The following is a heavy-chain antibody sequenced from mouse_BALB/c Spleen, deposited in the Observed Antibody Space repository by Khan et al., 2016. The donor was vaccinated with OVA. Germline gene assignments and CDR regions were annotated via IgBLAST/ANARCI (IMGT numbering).Heavy chain of an antibody. Sequence: QIQLVQSGPELKKPGETVQISCKASGFTFTNYGMNWVKQAPGKGLKWMGWINTYTGGPTFADDFKGRFAFSLETSASTAFLQINSIKNEDSATYFCARVGYNGSMDCWGQGTLVTVSS. J-gene: IGHJ4*01. CDR2: INTYTGGP. V-gene: IGHV9-3-1*01. CDR1: GFTFTNYG. D-gene: IGHD2-14*01. CDR3: ARVGYNGSMDC.